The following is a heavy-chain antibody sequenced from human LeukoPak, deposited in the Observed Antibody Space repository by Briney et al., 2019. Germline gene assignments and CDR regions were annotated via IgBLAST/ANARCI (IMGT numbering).Heavy chain of an antibody. CDR3: ARAPGGCGGTCPFDD. J-gene: IGHJ4*02. D-gene: IGHD2-15*01. Sequence: SETLTLTCTVSGGSISGSFWSWIRQPAGKGLEWIGRIYASGRTNYNPSLKSRITMSVDTSENQFSLKLTSVTAADTAVYFCARAPGGCGGTCPFDDWGQETLVTVSS. V-gene: IGHV4-4*07. CDR2: IYASGRT. CDR1: GGSISGSF.